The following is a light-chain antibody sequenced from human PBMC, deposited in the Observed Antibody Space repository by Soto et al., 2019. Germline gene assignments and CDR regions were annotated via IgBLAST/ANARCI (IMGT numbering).Light chain of an antibody. Sequence: EIVMTQSPATLSMSPGERATLSCRASQSVSSNLAWYQQKPGQPPRLLIYVASARATGIPARFSGSGSGTEFTLTISSLQSEDFAVYYCQQYTNWPPWTFGQGTRVEIK. CDR1: QSVSSN. J-gene: IGKJ1*01. CDR3: QQYTNWPPWT. V-gene: IGKV3-15*01. CDR2: VAS.